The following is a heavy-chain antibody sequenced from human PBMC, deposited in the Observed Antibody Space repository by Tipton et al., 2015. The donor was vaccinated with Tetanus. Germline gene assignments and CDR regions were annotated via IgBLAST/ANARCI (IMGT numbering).Heavy chain of an antibody. D-gene: IGHD5-24*01. J-gene: IGHJ4*02. CDR3: AKSAYNYDY. V-gene: IGHV3-66*01. CDR1: GFTFSSYA. Sequence: SLRLSCAASGFTFSSYAMSWVRQAPGKGLEWVSVVQSGGRADFADSVKGRFSISRDKSKNTLYLHMNSLRVEGTAVYFCAKSAYNYDYWGQGSLVTVSS. CDR2: VQSGGRA.